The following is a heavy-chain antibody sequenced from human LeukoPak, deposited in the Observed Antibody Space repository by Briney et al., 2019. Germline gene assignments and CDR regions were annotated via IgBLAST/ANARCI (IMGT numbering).Heavy chain of an antibody. CDR3: ARVAPHRRLAVSGLIYFDY. J-gene: IGHJ4*02. V-gene: IGHV1-18*01. Sequence: GASVKVSCKASSYTFTNYGITWVRQAPGQGLEWMGWISGYNGYTNYAQKLQGRVTMTTDTSTNTAYMELRSLRSDDTAVYYCARVAPHRRLAVSGLIYFDYWGQGTLVTVSS. CDR2: ISGYNGYT. CDR1: SYTFTNYG. D-gene: IGHD3-10*01.